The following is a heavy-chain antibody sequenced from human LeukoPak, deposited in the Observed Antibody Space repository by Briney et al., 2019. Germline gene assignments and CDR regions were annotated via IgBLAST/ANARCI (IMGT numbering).Heavy chain of an antibody. D-gene: IGHD3-10*01. CDR3: AKDYYGSGSHFDY. Sequence: PGGSLRLSCAASGFTFSSYEMNWVRQAPGKGLEWVSYISSSGSTIYYADSVKGRFTISRDNARKSLYLQMNSLRAEDTAVYYCAKDYYGSGSHFDYWGQGTLVTVSS. CDR1: GFTFSSYE. J-gene: IGHJ4*02. CDR2: ISSSGSTI. V-gene: IGHV3-48*03.